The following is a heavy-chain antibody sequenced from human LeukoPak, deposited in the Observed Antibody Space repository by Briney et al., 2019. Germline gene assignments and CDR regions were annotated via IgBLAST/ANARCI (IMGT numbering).Heavy chain of an antibody. CDR3: ATEFGGSYYVGDFDY. D-gene: IGHD1-26*01. CDR1: GYTFTSYG. V-gene: IGHV1-18*01. Sequence: ASVKVSCKASGYTFTSYGISWVRQAPGQGLEWMGWISAYNGNTNYAQKFQGRVTMTEDTSTDTAYMELSSLRSEDTAVYYCATEFGGSYYVGDFDYWGQGTLVTVSS. CDR2: ISAYNGNT. J-gene: IGHJ4*02.